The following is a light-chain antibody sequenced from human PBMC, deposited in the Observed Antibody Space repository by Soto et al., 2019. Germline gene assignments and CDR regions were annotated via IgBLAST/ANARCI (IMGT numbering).Light chain of an antibody. J-gene: IGLJ2*01. CDR1: SSDVGAYNY. Sequence: QSALTQPPSASGSPGQSVTISCTGTSSDVGAYNYVSWFQQHPGKAPKLIIYEVSKCPSGVPDRFSGSKSGNTASLTVSELQAEDEADYYCSSYAGTNNFVVFGGGTKVTVL. CDR2: EVS. CDR3: SSYAGTNNFVV. V-gene: IGLV2-8*01.